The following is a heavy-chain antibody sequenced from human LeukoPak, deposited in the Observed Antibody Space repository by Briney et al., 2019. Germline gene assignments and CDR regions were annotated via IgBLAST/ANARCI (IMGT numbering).Heavy chain of an antibody. Sequence: GGSLRLSCVASGFTFSYYSMNWARQAPGKGLEWISHIRSRDGTVSYADSVKGRFTISTDTAKSSLFLQMNGLSADDTAVYYCVRDHAYAFDIWGQGTMVTVSS. CDR3: VRDHAYAFDI. CDR2: IRSRDGTV. V-gene: IGHV3-48*01. J-gene: IGHJ3*02. CDR1: GFTFSYYS.